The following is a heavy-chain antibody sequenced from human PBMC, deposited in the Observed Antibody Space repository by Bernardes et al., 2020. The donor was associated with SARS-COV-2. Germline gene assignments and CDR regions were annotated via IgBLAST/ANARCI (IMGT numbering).Heavy chain of an antibody. V-gene: IGHV1-2*02. CDR3: ARFSRSTSCYGY. Sequence: ASVKVSCKASGYTFTGYYMHWVRQAPGQGLEWMGWINPTSGGTNYAQKFQGRVTMTRDTSISTAYMELSRLRSDDTAVYYCARFSRSTSCYGYWGQGTLVTVSS. J-gene: IGHJ4*02. CDR2: INPTSGGT. CDR1: GYTFTGYY. D-gene: IGHD2-2*01.